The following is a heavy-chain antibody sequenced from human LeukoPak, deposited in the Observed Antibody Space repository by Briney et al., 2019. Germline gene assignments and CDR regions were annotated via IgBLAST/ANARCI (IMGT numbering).Heavy chain of an antibody. D-gene: IGHD3-10*01. V-gene: IGHV1-69*04. CDR3: ARGRYYGSGSKNWFDS. CDR1: GDTFSDYA. CDR2: IIPNIGVP. Sequence: SVKVSCKTSGDTFSDYALNWVRQGPGHGLEWMGRIIPNIGVPTYAQEFRDRVTITADRSTNTAYMELNSLRSEDTAMYYCARGRYYGSGSKNWFDSWGQGTLVTVSS. J-gene: IGHJ5*01.